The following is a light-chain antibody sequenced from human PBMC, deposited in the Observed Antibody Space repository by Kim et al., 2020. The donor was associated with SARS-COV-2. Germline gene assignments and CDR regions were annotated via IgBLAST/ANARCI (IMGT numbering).Light chain of an antibody. CDR1: SLRSNY. CDR3: NSRDSSGNHLEV. V-gene: IGLV3-19*01. CDR2: GKN. Sequence: FGKTVRITCQGESLRSNYANWYQQKPGQAPVLVIYGKNNRPSGIPDRFSGSSSGNTASLTITGAQAEDEADYYCNSRDSSGNHLEVFGGGTQLTVL. J-gene: IGLJ3*02.